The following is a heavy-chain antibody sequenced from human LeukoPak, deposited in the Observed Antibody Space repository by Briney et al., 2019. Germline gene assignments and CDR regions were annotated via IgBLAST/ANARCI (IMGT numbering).Heavy chain of an antibody. CDR2: INPNSGGT. CDR1: GYTFTCYY. V-gene: IGHV1-2*02. J-gene: IGHJ3*02. D-gene: IGHD3-10*01. Sequence: ASVKVSCKASGYTFTCYYMHWVRQAPGQGLEWMGWINPNSGGTNYAQKFQGRVTMTRDTSISTAYMELSRLRSDDTAVYYCAREGDLGFGGSADAFDIWGQGTMVTVSS. CDR3: AREGDLGFGGSADAFDI.